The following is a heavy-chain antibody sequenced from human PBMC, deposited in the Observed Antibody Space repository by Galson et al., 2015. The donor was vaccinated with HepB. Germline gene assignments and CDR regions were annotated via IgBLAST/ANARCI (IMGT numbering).Heavy chain of an antibody. V-gene: IGHV3-30*18. D-gene: IGHD3-16*02. Sequence: SLRLSCAASGFTFSSYGMHWVRQAPGKGLEWVAVISYDGSNKYYADSVKGRFTISRDNSKNTLYLQMNSLRAEDTAVYYCANAVKGYFDYWGQGTLVTVSS. CDR1: GFTFSSYG. J-gene: IGHJ4*02. CDR3: ANAVKGYFDY. CDR2: ISYDGSNK.